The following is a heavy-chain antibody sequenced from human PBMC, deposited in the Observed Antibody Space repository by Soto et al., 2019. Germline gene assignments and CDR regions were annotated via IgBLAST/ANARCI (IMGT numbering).Heavy chain of an antibody. D-gene: IGHD3-22*01. J-gene: IGHJ3*02. CDR3: ARESSGQDAFDI. CDR1: GYTFTSYY. Sequence: ASVKVSCKASGYTFTSYYMDWVRQAPGQGLEWMGIINPSGGSTSYAQKFQGRVTMTRDTSTSTVYMELSSLRSEDTAVYYCARESSGQDAFDIWGQGTMVTVSS. V-gene: IGHV1-46*01. CDR2: INPSGGST.